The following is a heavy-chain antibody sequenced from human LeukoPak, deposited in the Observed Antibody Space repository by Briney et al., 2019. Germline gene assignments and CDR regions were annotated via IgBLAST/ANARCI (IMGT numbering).Heavy chain of an antibody. J-gene: IGHJ4*02. V-gene: IGHV4-31*03. D-gene: IGHD4-17*01. CDR2: IYYSGST. CDR1: GGSISSGGYY. Sequence: PSETLSLNCTVSGGSISSGGYYWSWIRQHPGTGLEWIGYIYYSGSTYYNPSLKSRVTISVDTSKNQFSLKLSSVTAADTAVYYCARGQLYGDHTSNFDYWGQGTLVTVSS. CDR3: ARGQLYGDHTSNFDY.